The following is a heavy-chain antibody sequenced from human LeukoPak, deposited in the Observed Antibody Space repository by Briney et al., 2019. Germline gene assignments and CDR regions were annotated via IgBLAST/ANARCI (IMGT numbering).Heavy chain of an antibody. CDR1: GGTFSSNT. V-gene: IGHV1-69*04. CDR2: IIPILGIA. D-gene: IGHD1-26*01. Sequence: GASVKVSCKDSGGTFSSNTISWVRQAPGQGLEWMGRIIPILGIANYAQKFQGRVTITADKSTSTAYMELSSLRSEDTAVYYCARDRMGATPNFDYWGQGALVTVSS. CDR3: ARDRMGATPNFDY. J-gene: IGHJ4*02.